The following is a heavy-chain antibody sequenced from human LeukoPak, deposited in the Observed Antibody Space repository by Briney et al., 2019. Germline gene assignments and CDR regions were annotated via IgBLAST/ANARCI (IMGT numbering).Heavy chain of an antibody. CDR3: AKSGLNRFDY. CDR2: FSGSGGST. D-gene: IGHD2-15*01. CDR1: GGSFSGYY. Sequence: PSETLSLTCAVYGGSFSGYYWSWVRQAPGKGLEWVSTFSGSGGSTYYADSVKGRFTISRDNSKNTLYLQMNSLRAEDTAVYYCAKSGLNRFDYWGQGTLVTVSS. J-gene: IGHJ4*02. V-gene: IGHV3-23*01.